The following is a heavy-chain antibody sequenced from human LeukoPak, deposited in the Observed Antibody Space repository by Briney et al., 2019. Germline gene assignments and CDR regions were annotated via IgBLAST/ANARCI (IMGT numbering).Heavy chain of an antibody. V-gene: IGHV4-38-2*01. CDR1: SYSISGGYF. Sequence: SETLSLTCDVSSYSISGGYFWGWIRQPPGMGLEWIGSTAHRGSTYYNPSLKGRVSISIDGSKNQFSLSLTSVTAADTAIYYCARVTRNSGWFFDYWGQGTLATVSS. CDR3: ARVTRNSGWFFDY. D-gene: IGHD6-19*01. J-gene: IGHJ4*02. CDR2: TAHRGST.